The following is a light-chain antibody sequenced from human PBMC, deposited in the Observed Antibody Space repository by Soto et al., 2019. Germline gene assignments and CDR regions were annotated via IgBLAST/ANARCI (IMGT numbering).Light chain of an antibody. Sequence: DIVMTQTPLSLSVTPGQPASISCKSSQTLLRSDGKNYMYWYLQKPGQPPQLLISEVSNRFSGVPDKFSGSWSGTDFTLKISRVEAEDVGVYYCLQTIRLPYTFGQGNKLEIK. V-gene: IGKV2D-29*01. CDR2: EVS. J-gene: IGKJ2*01. CDR3: LQTIRLPYT. CDR1: QTLLRSDGKNY.